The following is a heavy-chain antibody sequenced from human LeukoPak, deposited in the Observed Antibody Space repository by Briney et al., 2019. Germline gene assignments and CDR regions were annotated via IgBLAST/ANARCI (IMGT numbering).Heavy chain of an antibody. J-gene: IGHJ4*02. CDR2: ISYDGINK. D-gene: IGHD6-13*01. Sequence: PGRSLRLSCEASGFTFSSYAMHWLRQAPGKGLEWVAVISYDGINKHNADSEKGRIIISRDNSKNTLYLQLNNLRAEDTAMYYCAREQQQLADYWGQGTLVTVSS. CDR1: GFTFSSYA. CDR3: AREQQQLADY. V-gene: IGHV3-30-3*01.